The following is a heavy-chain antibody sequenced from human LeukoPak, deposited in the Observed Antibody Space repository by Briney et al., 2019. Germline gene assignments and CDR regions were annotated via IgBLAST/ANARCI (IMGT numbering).Heavy chain of an antibody. CDR3: ARVWGIAAAGGEIEY. CDR1: GFTFSSYS. CDR2: ISSSSSTI. D-gene: IGHD6-13*01. J-gene: IGHJ4*02. Sequence: GGSLRLSCAASGFTFSSYSMNRVRQAPGKGLEWVSYISSSSSTIYYADSVKGRFTISRDNAKNSLYLQMNSLRDEDTAVYYCARVWGIAAAGGEIEYWGQGTLVTVSS. V-gene: IGHV3-48*02.